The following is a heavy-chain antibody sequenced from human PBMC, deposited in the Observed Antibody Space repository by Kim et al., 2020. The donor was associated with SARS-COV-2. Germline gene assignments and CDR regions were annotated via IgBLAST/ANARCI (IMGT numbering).Heavy chain of an antibody. Sequence: SETLSLTCAVYGGSFSGYYWSWIRQPPGKGLEWIGEINHSGSTNYNPSLQSRVTISVDTSKNQFSLKLSSVTAADTAVYYCARVGRRWLQLPRNYYYGMDVWGQGTTVTVSS. D-gene: IGHD5-12*01. J-gene: IGHJ6*02. CDR3: ARVGRRWLQLPRNYYYGMDV. CDR1: GGSFSGYY. CDR2: INHSGST. V-gene: IGHV4-34*01.